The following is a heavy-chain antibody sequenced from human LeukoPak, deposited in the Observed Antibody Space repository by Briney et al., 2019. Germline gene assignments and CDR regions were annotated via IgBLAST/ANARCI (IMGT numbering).Heavy chain of an antibody. J-gene: IGHJ4*02. D-gene: IGHD6-6*01. V-gene: IGHV3-15*01. CDR1: GFTFSSAW. Sequence: GGSLRLSCAASGFTFSSAWMSWVRQAPGKGLEWVGRIKSKTDGGTTDYAAPVKGRFTISRDDSKNTLYLQMNSLKTEDTAVYYCTTLAPSIADDYWGQGTLVTVSS. CDR2: IKSKTDGGTT. CDR3: TTLAPSIADDY.